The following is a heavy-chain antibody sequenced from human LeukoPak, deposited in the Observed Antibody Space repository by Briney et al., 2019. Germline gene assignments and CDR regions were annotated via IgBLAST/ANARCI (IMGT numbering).Heavy chain of an antibody. Sequence: ASVKVSCKASGYTFTSYYMHWVRQAPGQRLEWMGWINAGNGNTKYSQKFQGRVTITRDTSASTAYMELSSLRSEDTAVYYCARAPYYYDSSGYPIDYWGQGTLVTVSS. CDR1: GYTFTSYY. J-gene: IGHJ4*02. D-gene: IGHD3-22*01. V-gene: IGHV1-3*01. CDR3: ARAPYYYDSSGYPIDY. CDR2: INAGNGNT.